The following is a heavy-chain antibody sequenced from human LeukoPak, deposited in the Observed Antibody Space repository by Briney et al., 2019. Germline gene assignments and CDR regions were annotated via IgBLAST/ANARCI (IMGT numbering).Heavy chain of an antibody. CDR1: GGSISSYY. V-gene: IGHV3-33*08. D-gene: IGHD3-16*01. J-gene: IGHJ3*02. Sequence: LSLTCTVSGGSISSYYWSWIRQPPGKGLEWVAIIWFDGSNKYYADSVKGRFTISRDNSKNTLYLQMNSLRAEDTAVYYCTRGGEFEAFDIWGQGTMVTVSS. CDR3: TRGGEFEAFDI. CDR2: IWFDGSNK.